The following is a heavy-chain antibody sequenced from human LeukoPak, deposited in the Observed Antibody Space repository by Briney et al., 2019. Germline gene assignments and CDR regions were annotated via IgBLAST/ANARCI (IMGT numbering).Heavy chain of an antibody. V-gene: IGHV3-23*01. CDR1: GFTFSSYA. CDR2: ISGSGGNT. Sequence: GGSLRLSCAASGFTFSSYAMSWVRQAPGKGLEWVSAISGSGGNTYYADSVKGRFTISRDNSKNTLYMQMNSLRAEDTAVYYCAKNDYADYVELYYFDYWGQGTLVTVSS. CDR3: AKNDYADYVELYYFDY. J-gene: IGHJ4*02. D-gene: IGHD4-17*01.